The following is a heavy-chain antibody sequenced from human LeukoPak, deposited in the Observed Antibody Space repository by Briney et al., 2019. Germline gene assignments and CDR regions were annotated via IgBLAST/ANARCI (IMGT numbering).Heavy chain of an antibody. V-gene: IGHV3-23*01. Sequence: GGSPRLSCAASGFTFSNFLMTWVRQAPGKGPEWVSAISGSGGDTYYADSVKGRFTISRDNSKNTLYLQMNSLRAEDTAVYYCAKKEATTGDFNYWGQGTLVIVSS. CDR3: AKKEATTGDFNY. J-gene: IGHJ4*02. CDR1: GFTFSNFL. D-gene: IGHD1-26*01. CDR2: ISGSGGDT.